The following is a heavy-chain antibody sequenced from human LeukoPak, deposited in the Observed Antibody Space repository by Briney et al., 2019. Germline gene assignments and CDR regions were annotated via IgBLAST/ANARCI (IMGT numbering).Heavy chain of an antibody. J-gene: IGHJ6*03. Sequence: SETLSLTCAVYGGSFSGYYWSWIRQPPGKGLEWIGEINHSGSTNYNPSLKSRVTISVDTSKNQFSLKLSSVTAADTAVYYCARWGYGRPQYYYYYYMDVWGKGTTVTISS. D-gene: IGHD3-16*01. CDR1: GGSFSGYY. CDR2: INHSGST. CDR3: ARWGYGRPQYYYYYYMDV. V-gene: IGHV4-34*01.